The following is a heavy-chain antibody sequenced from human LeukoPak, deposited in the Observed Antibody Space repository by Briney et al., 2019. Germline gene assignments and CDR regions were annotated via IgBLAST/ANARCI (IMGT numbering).Heavy chain of an antibody. CDR3: ARPQGEYGGNSFDY. Sequence: GSLRLSCAASGFTFSSYAMHWVRQAPGKGLEWVAVISYDGSNKYYADSVKGRFTISRDNSKNTLYLQMNSLRAEDTAVYYCARPQGEYGGNSFDYWGQGTLVTVSS. CDR2: ISYDGSNK. D-gene: IGHD4-23*01. J-gene: IGHJ4*02. CDR1: GFTFSSYA. V-gene: IGHV3-30-3*01.